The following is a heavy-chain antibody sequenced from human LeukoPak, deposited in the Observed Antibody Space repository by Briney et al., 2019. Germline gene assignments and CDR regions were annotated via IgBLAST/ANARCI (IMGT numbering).Heavy chain of an antibody. J-gene: IGHJ4*02. CDR3: ARVRHRDGYPDY. CDR2: IIPIFGTA. D-gene: IGHD5-24*01. V-gene: IGHV1-69*13. CDR1: GGTFSSYA. Sequence: SVKVSCKASGGTFSSYAISWVRQAPGQGLEWMGGIIPIFGTANYAQKFQGRVTITADESTSTAYMELSSLRSEDTAVYYCARVRHRDGYPDYWGQGTLVTVSS.